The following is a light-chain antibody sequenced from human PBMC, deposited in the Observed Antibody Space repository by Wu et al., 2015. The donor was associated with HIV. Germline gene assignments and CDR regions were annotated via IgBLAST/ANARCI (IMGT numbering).Light chain of an antibody. Sequence: EIVLTQSPGTLSLSSGERATLSCRASQNITNQLAWYQQRLGQPPRLLIYDVFNRATGIPVRFSGSGSATDFHLTISSLQPEDSAIYFCQHHADWPLSFGGGPGWRS. J-gene: IGKJ4*01. CDR1: QNITNQ. CDR2: DVF. V-gene: IGKV3-11*01. CDR3: QHHADWPLS.